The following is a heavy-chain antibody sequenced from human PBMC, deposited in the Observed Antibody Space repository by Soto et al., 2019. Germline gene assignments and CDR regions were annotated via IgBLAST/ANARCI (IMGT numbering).Heavy chain of an antibody. Sequence: SLRLSCAASGFTFSSYAMHWVRQAPGKGLEWVAVISYDGSNKYYADSVKGRFTISRDNSKNTLYLQMNSLRAEDTAVYYCARGGRVTLYYYYGMDVWGQGTTVTVSS. CDR1: GFTFSSYA. CDR2: ISYDGSNK. J-gene: IGHJ6*02. CDR3: ARGGRVTLYYYYGMDV. V-gene: IGHV3-30-3*01. D-gene: IGHD1-26*01.